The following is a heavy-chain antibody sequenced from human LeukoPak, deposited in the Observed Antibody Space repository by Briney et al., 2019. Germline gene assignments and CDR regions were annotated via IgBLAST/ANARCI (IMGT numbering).Heavy chain of an antibody. Sequence: SETLSLSCTVSGGSISSANYYWNWIRQHPGKGLEWLGHIYYTGGTNYNPSLNSRITISVDTSKNQFSLKLSSVTAADTAVYYCARYYYESSGPFSVYYGMAVWGQGTTVAVSS. D-gene: IGHD3-22*01. CDR3: ARYYYESSGPFSVYYGMAV. J-gene: IGHJ6*02. V-gene: IGHV4-31*03. CDR2: IYYTGGT. CDR1: GGSISSANYY.